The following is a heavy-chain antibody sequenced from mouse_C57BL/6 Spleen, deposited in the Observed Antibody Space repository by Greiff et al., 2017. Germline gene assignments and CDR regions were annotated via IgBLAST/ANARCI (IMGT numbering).Heavy chain of an antibody. V-gene: IGHV1-72*01. CDR1: GYTFTSYW. CDR3: ARRGWFHWYFDV. J-gene: IGHJ1*03. CDR2: IVPNSGGT. Sequence: QVQLKQPGAELVKPGASVKLSCKASGYTFTSYWMHWVKQRPGRGLEWIGRIVPNSGGTKYNEKFKSKATLTVDKPSSTAYMQLSSLTSEDSAVYYCARRGWFHWYFDVWGTGTTVTVAS. D-gene: IGHD2-3*01.